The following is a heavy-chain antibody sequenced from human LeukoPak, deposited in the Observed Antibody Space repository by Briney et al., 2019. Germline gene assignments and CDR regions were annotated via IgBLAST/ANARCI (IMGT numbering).Heavy chain of an antibody. V-gene: IGHV3-7*01. J-gene: IGHJ4*02. CDR2: IKEDESEK. D-gene: IGHD3-16*01. CDR1: GVTFSGYW. Sequence: PGGSLRLSCAASGVTFSGYWMTWVRQAPGKGLEWVANIKEDESEKYYVDSVKGRFTISRDNAKNSLYLQMNSLRAEDTAVYYCARDHDYVWGSLDYWGQGTLVTVSS. CDR3: ARDHDYVWGSLDY.